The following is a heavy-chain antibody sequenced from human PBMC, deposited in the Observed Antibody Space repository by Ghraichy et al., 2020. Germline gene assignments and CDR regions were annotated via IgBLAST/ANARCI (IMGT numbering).Heavy chain of an antibody. Sequence: GGSLRLSCEASGFTISSNYMSWVRQAPGKGLEWVSLIYTGDYTFYADSVKGRFTISRDNSKNTLFLQMDSLRAEDTAVYYCARDREEGGTDYWGQGTLVTFSS. J-gene: IGHJ4*02. CDR3: ARDREEGGTDY. D-gene: IGHD1-26*01. CDR2: IYTGDYT. CDR1: GFTISSNY. V-gene: IGHV3-66*01.